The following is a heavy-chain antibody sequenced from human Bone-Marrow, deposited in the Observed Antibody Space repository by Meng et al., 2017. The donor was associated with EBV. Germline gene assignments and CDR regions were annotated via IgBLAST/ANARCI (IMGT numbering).Heavy chain of an antibody. V-gene: IGHV1-69*06. CDR3: ARDTHDYGDLTFFDY. CDR1: GGTFSSYA. J-gene: IGHJ4*02. D-gene: IGHD4-17*01. Sequence: GQVVHSGAEVKKPGSSVKVSGKASGGTFSSYAISWVRQAPGQGLEWMGGIIPIFGTANYAQKFQGRVTITADKSTSTAYMELSSLRSEDTAVYYCARDTHDYGDLTFFDYWGQGTLVTVSS. CDR2: IIPIFGTA.